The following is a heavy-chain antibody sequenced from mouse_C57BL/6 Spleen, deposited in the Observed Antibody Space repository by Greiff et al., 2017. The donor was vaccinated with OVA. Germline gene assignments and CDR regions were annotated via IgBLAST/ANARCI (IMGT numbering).Heavy chain of an antibody. CDR1: GYTFTTYP. CDR2: FHPYNDDT. CDR3: ARNGGYYYGSSYVDY. V-gene: IGHV1-47*01. J-gene: IGHJ2*01. D-gene: IGHD1-1*01. Sequence: LVESGAELVKPGASVKMSCKASGYTFTTYPIEWMKQNHGKSLEWIGNFHPYNDDTKYNEKFKGKATLTVEKSSSTVYLELSRLTSDDSAVYYCARNGGYYYGSSYVDYWGQGTTLTVSS.